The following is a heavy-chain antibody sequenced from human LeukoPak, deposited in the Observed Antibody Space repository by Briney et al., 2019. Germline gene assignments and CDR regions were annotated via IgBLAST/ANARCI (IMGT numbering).Heavy chain of an antibody. CDR1: GFTLSSHG. CDR2: KSYDGRKQ. Sequence: GGSLRLSCAASGFTLSSHGMHWARQAPGKGLEWVAVKSYDGRKQYYADSVKGRFTISRDNSKNTLYLQMNSLREEDTAVYYCAKEYTNAMDYFDYWGQGALVTVSS. D-gene: IGHD2-8*01. J-gene: IGHJ4*02. V-gene: IGHV3-30*18. CDR3: AKEYTNAMDYFDY.